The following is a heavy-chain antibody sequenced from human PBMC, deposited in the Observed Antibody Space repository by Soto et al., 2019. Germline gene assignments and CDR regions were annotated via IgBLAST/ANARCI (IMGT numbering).Heavy chain of an antibody. D-gene: IGHD3-16*02. CDR1: GYTFTSYD. CDR3: ARNRYDYIWGSYRRGAFDI. V-gene: IGHV1-8*01. J-gene: IGHJ3*02. Sequence: ASVKVSCKASGYTFTSYDINWVRQATGQGLEWMGWMNPNSGNTGYAQKFQGRVTMTRNTSISTAYMELSSLRSEDTAVYYCARNRYDYIWGSYRRGAFDIWGQGTMVTVSS. CDR2: MNPNSGNT.